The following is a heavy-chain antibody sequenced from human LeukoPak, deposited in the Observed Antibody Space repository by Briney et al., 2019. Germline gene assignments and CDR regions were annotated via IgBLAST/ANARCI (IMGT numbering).Heavy chain of an antibody. CDR3: ARDPGITMREGY. CDR1: GFTVSSNY. J-gene: IGHJ4*02. Sequence: GGSLRLSCAASGFTVSSNYMSWVRQAPGKGLEWGSVIYSGGSTYYADSVKGRFTISRDNSKNTLYLQMNSLRAEDTAVYYCARDPGITMREGYWGQGTLVTVSS. V-gene: IGHV3-66*01. CDR2: IYSGGST. D-gene: IGHD3-22*01.